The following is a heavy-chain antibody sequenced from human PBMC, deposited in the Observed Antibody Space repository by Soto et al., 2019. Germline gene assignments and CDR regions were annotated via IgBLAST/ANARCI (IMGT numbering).Heavy chain of an antibody. J-gene: IGHJ3*02. CDR2: IYYSGST. D-gene: IGHD3-16*02. CDR1: GGSISSGGYY. CDR3: ARHSPIMITFAGVIVDTNDPDAFDI. V-gene: IGHV4-61*08. Sequence: SETLSLTCTVSGGSISSGGYYWSWIRQHPGKGLEWIGYIYYSGSTNYNPSLKSRVTISVDTSKNQFSLKLSSVTAADTAVYYCARHSPIMITFAGVIVDTNDPDAFDIWGQGTMVTVSS.